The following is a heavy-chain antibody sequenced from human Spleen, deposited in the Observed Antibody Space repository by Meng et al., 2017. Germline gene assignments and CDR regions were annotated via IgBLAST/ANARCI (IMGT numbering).Heavy chain of an antibody. V-gene: IGHV1-3*01. D-gene: IGHD2-2*01. Sequence: VQLVQSRAEVKKLGVSAKVSCKVAGYTFTSYAMHWVRQVPGQMLEWMGCLNAGNGNTKYSQKFQGRVTITRDTSASTAYMELSSLRSEDTAVYYCAREVGRYCSSTSCSYNWFDPWGQGTLVTVSS. CDR2: LNAGNGNT. CDR1: GYTFTSYA. CDR3: AREVGRYCSSTSCSYNWFDP. J-gene: IGHJ5*02.